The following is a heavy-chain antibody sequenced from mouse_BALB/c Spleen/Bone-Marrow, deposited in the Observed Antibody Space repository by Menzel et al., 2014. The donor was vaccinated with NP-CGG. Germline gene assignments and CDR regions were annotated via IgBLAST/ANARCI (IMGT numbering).Heavy chain of an antibody. J-gene: IGHJ2*01. CDR3: VRETKVVADFDY. CDR1: GYSITSGYG. V-gene: IGHV3-1*02. CDR2: IHYSGNT. D-gene: IGHD1-1*01. Sequence: VQLQQSGPDLVKPSQSLSLTCTVTGYSITSGYGWHWIRQFPGNKLEWMGYIHYSGNTDYNPSLKSRISITRDTSKNQFFLQLNSVTTEDTATYYCVRETKVVADFDYWGQGTTLTGSS.